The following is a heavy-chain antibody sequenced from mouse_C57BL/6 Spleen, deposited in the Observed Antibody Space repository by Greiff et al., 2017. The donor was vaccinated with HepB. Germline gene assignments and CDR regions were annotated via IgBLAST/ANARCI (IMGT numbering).Heavy chain of an antibody. D-gene: IGHD4-1*01. CDR2: ISYDGSN. Sequence: DVQLQESGPGLVKPSQSLSLTCSVTGYSITSGYYWNWIRQFPGNKLEWMGYISYDGSNNYNPSLKNRISITRDTSKNQFFLKLNSVTTEDTATYYCARGNPGSWFAYWGQGTLVTVSA. J-gene: IGHJ3*01. CDR1: GYSITSGYY. V-gene: IGHV3-6*01. CDR3: ARGNPGSWFAY.